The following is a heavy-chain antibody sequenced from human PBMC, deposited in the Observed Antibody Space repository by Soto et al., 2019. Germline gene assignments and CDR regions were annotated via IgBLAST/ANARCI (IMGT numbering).Heavy chain of an antibody. CDR1: GFTFSSYA. V-gene: IGHV3-23*01. CDR2: ISGSAITT. Sequence: EVPLLDSGGGLVQPGGSLRLSCAASGFTFSSYAMSWVRQAPGKGLEWVSAISGSAITTYYADSVKGRFTISRDNSKNTVYLQMNSLRAEDTAIYYCAKVIVARGGMDVWGRGTTVTDSS. CDR3: AKVIVARGGMDV. D-gene: IGHD6-6*01. J-gene: IGHJ6*02.